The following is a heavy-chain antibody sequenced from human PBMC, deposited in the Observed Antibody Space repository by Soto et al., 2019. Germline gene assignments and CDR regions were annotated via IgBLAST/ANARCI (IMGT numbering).Heavy chain of an antibody. D-gene: IGHD6-13*01. CDR3: ARDLAAAGPFDC. V-gene: IGHV1-18*01. J-gene: IGHJ4*02. Sequence: QVQLVQSGAEVKKPGASVKVSCKASGYTFTNYAFSWVRQAPGQGLEWMGWISAYNGNTNYPQKLQDRVTMTTDTSTSTAYMELRSLRSADTAVYYCARDLAAAGPFDCWGQGTLVTVSS. CDR2: ISAYNGNT. CDR1: GYTFTNYA.